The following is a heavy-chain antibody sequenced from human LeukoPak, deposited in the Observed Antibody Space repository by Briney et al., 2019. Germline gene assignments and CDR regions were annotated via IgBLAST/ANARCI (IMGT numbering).Heavy chain of an antibody. CDR2: IYSSGST. J-gene: IGHJ5*02. CDR1: GGSISSYY. CDR3: ARDPSSFGGRFDP. D-gene: IGHD3-10*01. Sequence: SETLSLTCTVSGGSISSYYWNWIQQPAGKGLEWIGRIYSSGSTNYNPSLQSRVTMSVDTSKNQFSLKLSSVTAADTAVYCCARDPSSFGGRFDPWAREPWSPSPQ. V-gene: IGHV4-4*07.